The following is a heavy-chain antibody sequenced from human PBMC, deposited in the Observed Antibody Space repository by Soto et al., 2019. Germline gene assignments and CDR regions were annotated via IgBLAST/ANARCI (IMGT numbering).Heavy chain of an antibody. CDR3: ASQGGSAVAGTNYYYYYGMDV. J-gene: IGHJ6*02. CDR1: GYTFTSYY. D-gene: IGHD6-19*01. V-gene: IGHV1-46*01. CDR2: INPSGGST. Sequence: ASVKVSCKASGYTFTSYYMHWVRQAPGQGLEWMGIINPSGGSTSYAQKFQGRVTMTRDTSTSTVYMELSSLRSEDTAVYYCASQGGSAVAGTNYYYYYGMDVWGQGTTVTVSS.